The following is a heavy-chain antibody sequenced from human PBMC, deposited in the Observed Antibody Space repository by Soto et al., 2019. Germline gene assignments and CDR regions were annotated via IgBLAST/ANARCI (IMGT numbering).Heavy chain of an antibody. J-gene: IGHJ3*01. Sequence: TRAACGDCVWIYYCGGIRQSPGKGLEWIGYIYYGGSTNYNPSLKSRVTISVDTSKNQFSLKLSSVTAADTPVYYCARVWGGAFDFWVQRTMVTVSS. V-gene: IGHV4-59*02. CDR1: GDCVWIYY. CDR2: IYYGGST. D-gene: IGHD3-10*01. CDR3: ARVWGGAFDF.